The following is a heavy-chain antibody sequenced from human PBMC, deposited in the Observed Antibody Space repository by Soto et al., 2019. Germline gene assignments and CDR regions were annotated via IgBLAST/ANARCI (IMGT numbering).Heavy chain of an antibody. Sequence: VGSLRLSCAASGLTVSNAYMAWVRQAPGMGLEWVSVIYDNGTTYYADSVKGRFTISRDTSTNTLSLQMDSLRAEDTAVYYCVRPLPSGRNYGLDVWGQGTTVTVSS. CDR3: VRPLPSGRNYGLDV. CDR1: GLTVSNAY. D-gene: IGHD3-10*01. V-gene: IGHV3-53*01. CDR2: IYDNGTT. J-gene: IGHJ6*02.